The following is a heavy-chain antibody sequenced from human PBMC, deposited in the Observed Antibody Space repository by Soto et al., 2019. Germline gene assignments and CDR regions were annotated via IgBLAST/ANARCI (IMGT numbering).Heavy chain of an antibody. CDR3: ARDTAAGPNWFDP. V-gene: IGHV3-21*01. Sequence: PGGSLRLSCAASGFTFSSYSMNWVRQAPGKGLEWVSSISSSISYIYYADSVKGRFTISRDNAKNSLYLQMNSLRAEDTAVYYCARDTAAGPNWFDPWGQGTLVTVSS. CDR1: GFTFSSYS. CDR2: ISSSISYI. D-gene: IGHD6-13*01. J-gene: IGHJ5*02.